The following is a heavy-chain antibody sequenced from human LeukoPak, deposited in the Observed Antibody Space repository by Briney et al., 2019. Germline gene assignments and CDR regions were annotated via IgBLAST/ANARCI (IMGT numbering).Heavy chain of an antibody. D-gene: IGHD6-13*01. V-gene: IGHV3-23*01. CDR3: AKDRRVAAAGTRFYFDY. J-gene: IGHJ4*02. CDR1: GFTFSSYA. Sequence: PGGSLRLSCAASGFTFSSYAMSWVRQAPGKGLGWVSAISGSGGSTYYADSVKGRFTISRDNSKNTLYLQMNSLRAEDTAVYYCAKDRRVAAAGTRFYFDYWGQGTLVTVSS. CDR2: ISGSGGST.